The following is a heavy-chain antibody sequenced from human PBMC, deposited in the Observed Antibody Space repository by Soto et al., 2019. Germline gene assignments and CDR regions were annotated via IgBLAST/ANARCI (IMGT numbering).Heavy chain of an antibody. CDR1: GYTFTSYD. Sequence: ASVKVSCKASGYTFTSYDINWVRQATGQGLEWMGWMNPNSGNTGYAQKFQGRVTMTRNTSISTAYMELSSLRSEDTAVYYCARAVTIFGVVLNPFDYWGQGTLVTVSS. CDR3: ARAVTIFGVVLNPFDY. J-gene: IGHJ4*02. CDR2: MNPNSGNT. D-gene: IGHD3-3*01. V-gene: IGHV1-8*01.